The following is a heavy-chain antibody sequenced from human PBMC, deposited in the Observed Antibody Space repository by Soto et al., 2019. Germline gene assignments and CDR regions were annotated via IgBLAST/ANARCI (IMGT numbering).Heavy chain of an antibody. CDR2: IYHGGST. CDR1: GGSISSSNW. V-gene: IGHV4-4*02. Sequence: SETLSLTCAVSGGSISSSNWWSWVRQPPGKGLEWIGEIYHGGSTNYNPSLKSRVTISVDKSKNQFSLKLTSVTAADTAVYYCARDKITGLFDYWGQETLVTVSS. J-gene: IGHJ4*02. D-gene: IGHD2-8*02. CDR3: ARDKITGLFDY.